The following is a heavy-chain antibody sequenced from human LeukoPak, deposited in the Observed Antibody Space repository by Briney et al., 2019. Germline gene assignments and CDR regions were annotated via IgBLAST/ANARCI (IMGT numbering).Heavy chain of an antibody. J-gene: IGHJ3*02. D-gene: IGHD3-10*01. V-gene: IGHV3-21*01. Sequence: PGGSLRLSCAASGFTFSSYSMNWVRQAPGKGLEWVSSISSSSSYIYYADSVKGRFTISRDNAKNSLYLQMNSLRAEDTAVYYCAKEYYYGSGSYYNRAFDIWGQGTMVTVSS. CDR2: ISSSSSYI. CDR1: GFTFSSYS. CDR3: AKEYYYGSGSYYNRAFDI.